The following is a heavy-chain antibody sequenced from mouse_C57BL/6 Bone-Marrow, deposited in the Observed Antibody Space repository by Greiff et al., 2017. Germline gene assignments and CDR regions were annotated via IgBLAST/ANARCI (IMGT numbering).Heavy chain of an antibody. Sequence: EVQLMESGGGLVQPGGSLQLSCAASGFTFSSSAMSWVRQTPEKRLEWVATISDGGSYTYYPDNVKGRFTISRDNAKNNLYLQMSHLKSEETAMYYCASSLAYWGQGTLVTVSA. V-gene: IGHV5-4*01. J-gene: IGHJ3*01. CDR2: ISDGGSYT. CDR3: ASSLAY. CDR1: GFTFSSSA.